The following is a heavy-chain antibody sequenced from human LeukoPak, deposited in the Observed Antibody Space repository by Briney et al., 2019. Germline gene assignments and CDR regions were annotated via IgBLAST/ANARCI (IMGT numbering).Heavy chain of an antibody. J-gene: IGHJ4*02. CDR1: GGTFSSYA. D-gene: IGHD5-18*01. CDR3: ARDRGDTAIDY. CDR2: IIPIFGTA. V-gene: IGHV1-69*05. Sequence: SVKVSCKASGGTFSSYAISWVRQAPGQGLEWMGGIIPIFGTANYAQEFQGRVTITRDTSASTAYMELSSLRSEDMAVYYCARDRGDTAIDYWGQGTLVTVSS.